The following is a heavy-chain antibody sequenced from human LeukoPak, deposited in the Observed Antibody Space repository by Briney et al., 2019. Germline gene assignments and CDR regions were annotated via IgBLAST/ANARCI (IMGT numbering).Heavy chain of an antibody. D-gene: IGHD5-12*01. CDR3: ASGAEGYVFDP. Sequence: GGSLRFSCAVSGFTFSSYSMNWVRQAPGKGLEWVSYISSSSSTIYYADSVKGRFTISRANAKNSLYLQMNSLRAEDTAVYYCASGAEGYVFDPWGQGTLVTVAS. J-gene: IGHJ5*02. CDR1: GFTFSSYS. V-gene: IGHV3-48*01. CDR2: ISSSSSTI.